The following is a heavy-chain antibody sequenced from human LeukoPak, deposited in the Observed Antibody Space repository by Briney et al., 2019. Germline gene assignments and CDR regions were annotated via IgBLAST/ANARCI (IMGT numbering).Heavy chain of an antibody. CDR3: ARSVYNYGPGADY. D-gene: IGHD3-16*01. CDR1: GFTFSNYW. CDR2: TSLDGRST. V-gene: IGHV3-74*01. J-gene: IGHJ4*02. Sequence: GGSLRLSCVASGFTFSNYWIHWVRQVPGKGLVWVSRTSLDGRSTTYADSVKGRFIISRDNAKNTLFLQMNSLRAEDTAVYYCARSVYNYGPGADYWGQGTLVTVSS.